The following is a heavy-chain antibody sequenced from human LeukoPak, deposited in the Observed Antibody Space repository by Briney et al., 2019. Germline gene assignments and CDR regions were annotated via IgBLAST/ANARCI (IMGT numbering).Heavy chain of an antibody. Sequence: SETLSLTCTVSGGSISSYYWSWIRQPAGKGLEWIGRIYTSGSTNYNPSLKSRVTISVDTSKNQFSLKLGSVTAADTAVYYCARHRDLVYYYYYYGMDVWGQGTTVTVSS. CDR3: ARHRDLVYYYYYYGMDV. V-gene: IGHV4-4*07. D-gene: IGHD2-21*02. CDR2: IYTSGST. J-gene: IGHJ6*02. CDR1: GGSISSYY.